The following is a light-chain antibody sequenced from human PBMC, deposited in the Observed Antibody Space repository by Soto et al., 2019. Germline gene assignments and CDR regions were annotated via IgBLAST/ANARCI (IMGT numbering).Light chain of an antibody. Sequence: QSVLTQPPSASGTPGQRVTISCSGSSSNIGSNAVNWYQQLPGTAPKLLIYRNNQRPSGVPDRFSGSKSGTSASLAISGLQSEDEADYYRAAWDDSLNGPVFGGGTKLTVL. CDR3: AAWDDSLNGPV. CDR2: RNN. CDR1: SSNIGSNA. J-gene: IGLJ2*01. V-gene: IGLV1-44*01.